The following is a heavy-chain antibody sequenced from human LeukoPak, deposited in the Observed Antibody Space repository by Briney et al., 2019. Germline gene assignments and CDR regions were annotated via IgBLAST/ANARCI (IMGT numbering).Heavy chain of an antibody. CDR1: GFTFSTFA. J-gene: IGHJ4*02. D-gene: IGHD6-19*01. CDR3: ARDIFTVAGAVDY. Sequence: GGSLRLSCAASGFTFSTFAMIWVRQAPGKGLEWVSYISDSGITIYYADSVKGRFTISRDNTKNSLYLQMNSLRAEDTAVYYCARDIFTVAGAVDYWGQGTLVTVSS. V-gene: IGHV3-48*04. CDR2: ISDSGITI.